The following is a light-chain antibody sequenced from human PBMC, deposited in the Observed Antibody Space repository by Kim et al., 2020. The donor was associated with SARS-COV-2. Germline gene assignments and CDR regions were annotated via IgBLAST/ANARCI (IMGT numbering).Light chain of an antibody. CDR2: EVN. CDR3: SSFALSNIV. J-gene: IGLJ3*02. V-gene: IGLV2-8*01. CDR1: SSDFGDYNY. Sequence: PGQYVTISCTGTSSDFGDYNYVSWYQLHPGTAPKLIIHEVNKRPSGVPDRFSGSKSGNTASLTVSGLQAEDEADYYCSSFALSNIVFGGGTQLTVL.